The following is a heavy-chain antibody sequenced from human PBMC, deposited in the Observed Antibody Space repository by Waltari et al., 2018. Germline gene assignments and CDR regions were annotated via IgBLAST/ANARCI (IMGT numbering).Heavy chain of an antibody. CDR2: ISYDGSNK. CDR1: GFTFSSYA. Sequence: QVQLVESGGGVVQPGRSLRLSCAASGFTFSSYAMHWVRQAPGKGLEWVAVISYDGSNKYYADSVKGRFTISRDNSKNTLYLQMNSLRAEDTAVYYCAKDRQQLAPGTFDYWGQGTLVTVSS. J-gene: IGHJ4*02. V-gene: IGHV3-30-3*01. CDR3: AKDRQQLAPGTFDY. D-gene: IGHD6-13*01.